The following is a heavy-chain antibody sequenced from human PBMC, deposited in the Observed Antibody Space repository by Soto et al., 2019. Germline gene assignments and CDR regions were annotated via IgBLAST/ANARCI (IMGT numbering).Heavy chain of an antibody. CDR2: IYYSGST. CDR1: GGSISSGDYY. CDR3: ARAHIVVVTDIE. V-gene: IGHV4-30-4*01. D-gene: IGHD2-21*02. Sequence: SETLSLTCTVSGGSISSGDYYWSWIRQPPGKGLEWIGYIYYSGSTYYNPSLKSRVTISVDTSKNQFSLKLSSVTAADTAVYYCARAHIVVVTDIEWGKGTLVTVSS. J-gene: IGHJ4*02.